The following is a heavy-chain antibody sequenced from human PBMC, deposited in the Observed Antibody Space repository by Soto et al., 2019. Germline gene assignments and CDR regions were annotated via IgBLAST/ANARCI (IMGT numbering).Heavy chain of an antibody. V-gene: IGHV1-18*04. CDR1: GDTFTNLG. J-gene: IGHJ4*02. Sequence: QVQLLQSGPEVKKPGTSVKVSCKASGDTFTNLGISWVRQAPGQGLEWMGWISAFNRNTNYAQKFQGRVTMTTETSTRTLYMELRSLRSDDTAVYYCARERAVGLYLDDWGQGTLVTVSS. CDR3: ARERAVGLYLDD. CDR2: ISAFNRNT. D-gene: IGHD6-19*01.